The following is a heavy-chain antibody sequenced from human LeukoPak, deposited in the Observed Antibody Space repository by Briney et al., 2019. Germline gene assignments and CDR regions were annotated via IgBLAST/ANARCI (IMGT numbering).Heavy chain of an antibody. V-gene: IGHV4-59*01. CDR2: IYYSGST. D-gene: IGHD6-19*01. CDR1: GGSISSYY. Sequence: SETLSLTCTVSGGSISSYYWSWIRQPPGKGLEWIGYIYYSGSTNYNPSLKSRVTISVDTSKNQFSLKLSSVTAADTAVYYCARESAGYSSGWYYYFDYWGQGTLVTVSS. J-gene: IGHJ4*02. CDR3: ARESAGYSSGWYYYFDY.